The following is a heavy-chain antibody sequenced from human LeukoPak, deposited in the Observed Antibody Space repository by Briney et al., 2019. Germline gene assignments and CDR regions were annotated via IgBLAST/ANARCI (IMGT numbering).Heavy chain of an antibody. D-gene: IGHD3-22*01. Sequence: GGSLRLSCAASGFTFSSYAMSWVRQAPGKGLEWVSGISGSGDNTYYADSVKGRFTISRDNSKNTLYVQVNSLGTEDTAAYYCAKGSYYDSGGSFYFDYWGQGTLVTVSS. CDR3: AKGSYYDSGGSFYFDY. CDR2: ISGSGDNT. CDR1: GFTFSSYA. J-gene: IGHJ4*02. V-gene: IGHV3-23*01.